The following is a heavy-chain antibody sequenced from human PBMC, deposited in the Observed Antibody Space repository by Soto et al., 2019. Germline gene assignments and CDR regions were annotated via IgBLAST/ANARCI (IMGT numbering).Heavy chain of an antibody. CDR2: ISSSGPT. CDR1: GFTFSDYY. Sequence: GGSLRLSCAASGFTFSDYYLAWIRQAPGKGLEWVSYISSSGPTYYADSVKGRVTISRDNAESSFYLQMNSLRAEDTAVYYCAKDRRIAAAGTSDYWGQGTLVTVSS. J-gene: IGHJ4*02. V-gene: IGHV3-11*01. D-gene: IGHD6-13*01. CDR3: AKDRRIAAAGTSDY.